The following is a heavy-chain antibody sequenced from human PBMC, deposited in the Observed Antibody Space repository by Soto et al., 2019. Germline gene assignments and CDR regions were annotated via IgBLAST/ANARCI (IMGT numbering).Heavy chain of an antibody. V-gene: IGHV4-4*02. D-gene: IGHD3-3*01. J-gene: IGHJ5*02. CDR3: ARAIIFRFLAWSPKWLDP. CDR2: IYHSGST. Sequence: QVQLQESGPGLVKASGTLSLTCAVSSGSISSNNWWSWVRQTPGKGLEWIGEIYHSGSTNYNPSLKSRVTLPVDTSKNHCSLKLSSVTAADTAVYYCARAIIFRFLAWSPKWLDPWGQGTLVTVSS. CDR1: SGSISSNNW.